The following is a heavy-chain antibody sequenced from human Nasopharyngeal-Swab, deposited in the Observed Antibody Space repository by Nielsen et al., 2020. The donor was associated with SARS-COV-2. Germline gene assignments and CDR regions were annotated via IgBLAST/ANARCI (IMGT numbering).Heavy chain of an antibody. CDR2: ISSSSSYI. CDR3: ARDYYDSSGSFDY. D-gene: IGHD3-22*01. Sequence: GESLKISCAASGFTFSSYSVNWVRQAPGKGLEWVSSISSSSSYIYYADSVKGRFTISRDNAKNSLYLQMNSLRAEDTAVYYCARDYYDSSGSFDYWGQGTLVTVSS. CDR1: GFTFSSYS. V-gene: IGHV3-21*01. J-gene: IGHJ4*02.